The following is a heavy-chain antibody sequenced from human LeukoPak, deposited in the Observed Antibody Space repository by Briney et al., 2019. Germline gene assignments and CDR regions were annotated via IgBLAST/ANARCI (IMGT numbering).Heavy chain of an antibody. CDR2: IIPIFGTA. CDR1: GGTFSSYA. CDR3: ARGEYNWNDLHF. V-gene: IGHV1-69*13. J-gene: IGHJ4*02. Sequence: GASVKVSCKASGGTFSSYAISWVRQAPGQGLEWMGGIIPIFGTANYAQKFQGRVTITADESTSTAYMELNSLRAEDTAVYYCARGEYNWNDLHFWGQGTLVTVSS. D-gene: IGHD1-20*01.